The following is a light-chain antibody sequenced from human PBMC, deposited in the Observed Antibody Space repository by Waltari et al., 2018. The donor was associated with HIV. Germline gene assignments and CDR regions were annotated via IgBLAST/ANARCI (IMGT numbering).Light chain of an antibody. CDR3: QQSYSKPRT. CDR1: QNIGSY. CDR2: VST. Sequence: DIQMTQSTPSLTASVGDRVTITCRASQNIGSYLHWYQLRPGQAPNVLIYVSTNLQTGVPSRFSGRGSGTDFALTITDLQPEDFVFYFCQQSYSKPRTFGQGTK. J-gene: IGKJ1*01. V-gene: IGKV1-39*01.